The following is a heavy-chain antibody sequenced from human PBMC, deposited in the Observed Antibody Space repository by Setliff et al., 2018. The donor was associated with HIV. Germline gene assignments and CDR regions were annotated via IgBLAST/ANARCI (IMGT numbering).Heavy chain of an antibody. V-gene: IGHV1-3*01. Sequence: GASVKVSCKASGYSFTQYAMHWVRQAPGQRLEWMGWINVGNGNTKYSQKFQGSVTITRDTSAGTAYMELISLRSEDTAVYYCAREEYHDFWSGFSNWGQGTLVTVSS. D-gene: IGHD3-3*01. J-gene: IGHJ4*02. CDR1: GYSFTQYA. CDR2: INVGNGNT. CDR3: AREEYHDFWSGFSN.